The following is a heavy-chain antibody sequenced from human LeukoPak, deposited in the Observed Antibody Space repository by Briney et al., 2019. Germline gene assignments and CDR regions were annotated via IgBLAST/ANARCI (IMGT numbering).Heavy chain of an antibody. Sequence: GGSLRLSCAASGFTFSNYAMDWVRQAPGKGLEWVSAISGTSGKTYYADSVKGRFTISRDNSKNSLYLQMNSLRAEDTAVYYCARDPATVVIFPEDGIDYWGQGTLVTVSS. CDR3: ARDPATVVIFPEDGIDY. D-gene: IGHD4-23*01. CDR1: GFTFSNYA. V-gene: IGHV3-23*01. CDR2: ISGTSGKT. J-gene: IGHJ4*02.